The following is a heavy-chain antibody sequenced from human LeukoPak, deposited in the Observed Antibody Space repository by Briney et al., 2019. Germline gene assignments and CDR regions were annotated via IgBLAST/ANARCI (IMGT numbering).Heavy chain of an antibody. V-gene: IGHV4-34*01. CDR2: IYYSGTT. CDR3: AKGAGGFSYYNWFDP. CDR1: GGSFSGYY. D-gene: IGHD5-18*01. Sequence: SETLSLTCAVYGGSFSGYYWGWIRQPPGKGLEWIGSIYYSGTTHYNPSLESRVTISVDTSKNQFSLKLASVTAADTAVYYCAKGAGGFSYYNWFDPWGQGTLVTVSS. J-gene: IGHJ5*02.